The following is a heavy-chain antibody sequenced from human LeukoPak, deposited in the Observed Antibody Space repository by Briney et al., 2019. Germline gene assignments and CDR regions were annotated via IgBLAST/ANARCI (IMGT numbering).Heavy chain of an antibody. CDR1: GGTFSSYT. Sequence: ASVKVSCKASGGTFSSYTISWVRQAPGQGLEWMGRIIPILGIANYAQKLQGRVTMTTDTSTSTAYMELRSLRSDDTAVYYCARDGMVRGIRFDPWGQGTLVTVSS. D-gene: IGHD3-10*01. CDR3: ARDGMVRGIRFDP. CDR2: IIPILGIA. J-gene: IGHJ5*02. V-gene: IGHV1-69*04.